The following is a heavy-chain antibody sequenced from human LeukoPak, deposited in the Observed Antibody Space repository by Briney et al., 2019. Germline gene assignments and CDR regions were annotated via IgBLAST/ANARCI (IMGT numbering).Heavy chain of an antibody. CDR2: ISGDGVST. J-gene: IGHJ4*02. V-gene: IGHV3-43*02. D-gene: IGHD5-18*01. Sequence: GGSLRLSCAASGFTFDDSAMHWVRQAPGKGLEWVSLISGDGVSTYYADSVKGRFTISRDNSKNSLYLQMNSLRTEDTAVYYCAKNLNSYGYYWGQGTLVTVSS. CDR1: GFTFDDSA. CDR3: AKNLNSYGYY.